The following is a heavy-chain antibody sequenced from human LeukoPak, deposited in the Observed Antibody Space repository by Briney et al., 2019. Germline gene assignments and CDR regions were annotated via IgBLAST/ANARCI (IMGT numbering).Heavy chain of an antibody. CDR2: INHSGST. CDR1: GGSFSGYY. Sequence: TLSLTCAVYGGSFSGYYWSWIRQPPGKGLEWIGEINHSGSTNYNPSLKSRVTISVDTSKNQFSLKLSSVTAADTAVYYCARFPKYCTNGVCYTPFDPWGQGTLVTVSS. V-gene: IGHV4-34*01. J-gene: IGHJ5*02. CDR3: ARFPKYCTNGVCYTPFDP. D-gene: IGHD2-8*01.